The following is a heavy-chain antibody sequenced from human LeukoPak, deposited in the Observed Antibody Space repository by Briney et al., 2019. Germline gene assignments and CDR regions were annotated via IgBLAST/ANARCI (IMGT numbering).Heavy chain of an antibody. CDR3: ARGDVGSWFDP. Sequence: PSETLSLTCTVSGGSISSSSYYWGWIRQPPGKGLEWIGSICYSGSTYYNPSLKSRVTISVDTSKNQFSLKLSSVTAADTAVYYCARGDVGSWFDPWGQGTLVTVSS. CDR1: GGSISSSSYY. V-gene: IGHV4-39*07. D-gene: IGHD3-10*01. CDR2: ICYSGST. J-gene: IGHJ5*02.